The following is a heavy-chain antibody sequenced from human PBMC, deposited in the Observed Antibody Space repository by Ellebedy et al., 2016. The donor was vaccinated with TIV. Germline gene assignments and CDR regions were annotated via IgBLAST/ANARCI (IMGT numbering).Heavy chain of an antibody. CDR2: INPYNGNT. Sequence: AASVKVSCKASGYTFTSYGISWVRQAPGQGLEWMGWINPYNGNTTYVQKLQDRVTMTTDTSTSTAYMELRSLRSDDAAVYYCARDGPWGYHWFDPWGQGTLVTVSS. CDR3: ARDGPWGYHWFDP. J-gene: IGHJ5*02. D-gene: IGHD3-16*02. CDR1: GYTFTSYG. V-gene: IGHV1-18*01.